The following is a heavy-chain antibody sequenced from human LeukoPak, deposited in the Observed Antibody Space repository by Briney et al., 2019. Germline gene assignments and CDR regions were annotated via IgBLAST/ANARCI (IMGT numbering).Heavy chain of an antibody. CDR1: GGSFIGFH. CDR2: INHSGST. Sequence: SETLSLTCAVYGGSFIGFHWNWIRQAPGKGLEWIGDINHSGSTNYNPSLTSRVTISVDTSKNQFSLKLSSVTAADTAVYYCARYRVGATYFDYWGQGTLVTVSS. CDR3: ARYRVGATYFDY. D-gene: IGHD1-26*01. J-gene: IGHJ4*02. V-gene: IGHV4-34*01.